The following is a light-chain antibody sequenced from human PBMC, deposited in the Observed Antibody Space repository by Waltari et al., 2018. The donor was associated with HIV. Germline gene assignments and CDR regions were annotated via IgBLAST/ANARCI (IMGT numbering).Light chain of an antibody. J-gene: IGLJ3*02. Sequence: QTVVTQEPSFSVSPGGTVTLTCGLSSGSVSTSSYPIWYQQTPGQAPRTLIYSTNPRSSGVPDRFSGSILGNKAALTITGAQADDESDYYCVLYMGSGSCMFGGGTKLTVL. CDR1: SGSVSTSSY. CDR3: VLYMGSGSCM. V-gene: IGLV8-61*01. CDR2: STN.